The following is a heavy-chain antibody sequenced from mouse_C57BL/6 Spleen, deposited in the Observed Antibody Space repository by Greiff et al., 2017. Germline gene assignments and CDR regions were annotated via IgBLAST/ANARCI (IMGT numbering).Heavy chain of an antibody. Sequence: VKLMESGPELVKPGASVKISCKASGYAFSSSWMNWVKQRPGKGLEWIGRIYPGDGDTNYNGKFKGKATLTADKSSSTAYMQLSSLTSEDSAVYFCARAIYYGSSYFDYWGQGTTLTVSS. CDR2: IYPGDGDT. V-gene: IGHV1-82*01. D-gene: IGHD1-1*01. CDR3: ARAIYYGSSYFDY. CDR1: GYAFSSSW. J-gene: IGHJ2*01.